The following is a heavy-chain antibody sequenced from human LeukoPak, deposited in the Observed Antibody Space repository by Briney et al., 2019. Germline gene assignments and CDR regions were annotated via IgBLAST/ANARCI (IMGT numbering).Heavy chain of an antibody. V-gene: IGHV3-30*03. Sequence: GGSLRLSCAASGFTFSSYGMHWVRQAPGKGLEWVAVISYDGSNKYYADSVKGRFTISRDNSKNTLYLQMNSLRAEDTAVYYCASGSGYYVYWGQGTLVTVSS. D-gene: IGHD3-22*01. CDR2: ISYDGSNK. J-gene: IGHJ4*02. CDR3: ASGSGYYVY. CDR1: GFTFSSYG.